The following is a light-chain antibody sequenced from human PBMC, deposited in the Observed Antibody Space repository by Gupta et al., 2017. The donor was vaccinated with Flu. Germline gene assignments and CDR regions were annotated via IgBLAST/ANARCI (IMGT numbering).Light chain of an antibody. CDR2: QDS. J-gene: IGLJ2*01. V-gene: IGLV3-1*01. CDR1: KLGDKY. Sequence: SYALTQPPSVSVSPGQTASITCSGDKLGDKYACWYQQKPGQSPVLVIYQDSKRPSGIPKRFSGSNSGNTATLTISGTQAMDEADYYCQAWDSSTASVVFGGGTKLTVL. CDR3: QAWDSSTASVV.